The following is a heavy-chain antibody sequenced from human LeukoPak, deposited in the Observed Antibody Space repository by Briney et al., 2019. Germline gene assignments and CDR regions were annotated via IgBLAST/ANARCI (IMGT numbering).Heavy chain of an antibody. CDR2: INWNGGST. Sequence: GSLRLSCAASGFTFDDYGMSWVRQAPGKGLEWVSGINWNGGSTGYADSVKGRFTISRDNAKNSLYLQMNSLRAEDMALYYCARDPDGSYAYYFDYWGQGTLVTVSS. V-gene: IGHV3-20*04. D-gene: IGHD1-26*01. CDR1: GFTFDDYG. J-gene: IGHJ4*02. CDR3: ARDPDGSYAYYFDY.